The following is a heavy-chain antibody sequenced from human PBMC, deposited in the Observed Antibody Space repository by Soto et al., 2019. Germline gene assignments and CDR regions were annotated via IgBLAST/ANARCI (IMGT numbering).Heavy chain of an antibody. CDR3: ARRGSSSWYGY. Sequence: QLQLQESGPGLVKPSETLSLTCTVSGGSISSSSYYWGWIRQPPGKGLEWIESIYYSGSTYYNPSLKSRVTIPVDTSKNQFPLKLTSVNAANTAAYYCARRGSSSWYGYWGQGTLVTVSS. J-gene: IGHJ4*02. V-gene: IGHV4-39*01. CDR1: GGSISSSSYY. CDR2: IYYSGST. D-gene: IGHD6-13*01.